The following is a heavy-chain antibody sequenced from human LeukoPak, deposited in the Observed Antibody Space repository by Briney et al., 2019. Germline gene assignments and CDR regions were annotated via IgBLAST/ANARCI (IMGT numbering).Heavy chain of an antibody. Sequence: GGSLRLSCAASGFTFDDYGMSWVRQAPGKGLEWVSGINWNGGSTGYADSVKGRFTISRDNAKNSLYLQMNSLRAEDTALYYCAAQHGNYYDSSGEPIDYWGQGTLVTVSS. J-gene: IGHJ4*02. CDR2: INWNGGST. CDR3: AAQHGNYYDSSGEPIDY. V-gene: IGHV3-20*04. CDR1: GFTFDDYG. D-gene: IGHD3-22*01.